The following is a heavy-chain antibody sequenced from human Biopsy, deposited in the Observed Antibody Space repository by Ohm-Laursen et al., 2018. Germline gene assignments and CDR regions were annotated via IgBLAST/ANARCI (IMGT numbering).Heavy chain of an antibody. CDR1: GGSISSDY. CDR2: IYYSGST. J-gene: IGHJ6*02. Sequence: SDTLSLTCTVSGGSISSDYWSWIRQTPGKGLEWIGYIYYSGSTNYNPSLKSRVTISVDKSKNQFLLKLSSVTAADTAVYYCARATNSTGWPYYYFYGMDVWGQGTTVTVSS. D-gene: IGHD2/OR15-2a*01. V-gene: IGHV4-59*07. CDR3: ARATNSTGWPYYYFYGMDV.